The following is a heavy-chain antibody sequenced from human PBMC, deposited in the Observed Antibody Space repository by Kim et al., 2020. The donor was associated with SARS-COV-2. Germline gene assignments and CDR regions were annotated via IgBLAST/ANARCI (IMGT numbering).Heavy chain of an antibody. CDR2: IKQDGSEK. Sequence: GGSLRLSCAASGFTFSSYWMSWVRQAPGKGLEWVANIKQDGSEKYYVDSVKGRFTISRDNAKNSLYLQMNSLRAEDTAVYYCARDPEDYDSSGAFDYWGQGTLVTVSS. D-gene: IGHD3-22*01. V-gene: IGHV3-7*01. J-gene: IGHJ4*02. CDR1: GFTFSSYW. CDR3: ARDPEDYDSSGAFDY.